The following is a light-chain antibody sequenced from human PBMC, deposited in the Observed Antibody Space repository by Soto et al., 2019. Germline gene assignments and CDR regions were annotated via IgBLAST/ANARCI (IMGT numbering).Light chain of an antibody. CDR3: QSSDSSLSGYVV. J-gene: IGLJ2*01. V-gene: IGLV1-40*01. Sequence: QSVLTQPPSVSGAPGQRVTISCTGNRSNIGAGYDVHWYQQLPGTAPKLLIYGNTNRPSGVPDRFSGSKSATSASLAITGLQAEDEADYYCQSSDSSLSGYVVFGGGTKVTVL. CDR2: GNT. CDR1: RSNIGAGYD.